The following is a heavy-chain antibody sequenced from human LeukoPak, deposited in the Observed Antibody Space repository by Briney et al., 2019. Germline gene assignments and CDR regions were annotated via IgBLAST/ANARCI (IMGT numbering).Heavy chain of an antibody. V-gene: IGHV3-30*18. CDR1: GFTFSHYG. D-gene: IGHD2-21*01. Sequence: GGSLRLSCAASGFTFSHYGMHWVRQAPGQGLEWVAVISHDGSHKNYADSVKGRFSISRDNSKDTLYLQLNSLRAEDTAVYYCAKGIGSESDFWGQGTLVTVSS. CDR2: ISHDGSHK. J-gene: IGHJ4*02. CDR3: AKGIGSESDF.